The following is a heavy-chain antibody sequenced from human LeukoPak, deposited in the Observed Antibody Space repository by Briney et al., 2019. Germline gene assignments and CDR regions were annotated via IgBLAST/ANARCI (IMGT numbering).Heavy chain of an antibody. CDR2: ISDNGGST. CDR1: GFTFSSYA. CDR3: VKYSSGWYVY. Sequence: GGSLRLSCSASGFTFSSYAIHWVRQAPGKGLEYVSAISDNGGSTYYADSVKGRFTISRDNSKNTLYLQMSSLRAEDTAVYYCVKYSSGWYVYWGQGTLVTVSS. V-gene: IGHV3-64D*06. D-gene: IGHD6-19*01. J-gene: IGHJ4*02.